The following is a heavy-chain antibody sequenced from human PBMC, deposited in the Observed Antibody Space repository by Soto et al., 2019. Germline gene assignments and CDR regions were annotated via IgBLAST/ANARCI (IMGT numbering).Heavy chain of an antibody. Sequence: SETLSLTCTFSCGSISSYYWSWIRQPPGKGLEWIGYIYYSGSTNYNPSLKSRVTISVDTSKNQFSLKLSSVTAADTAVYYCARDGFSSSWYGGFLSGMDVWGQGTTVTVSS. CDR3: ARDGFSSSWYGGFLSGMDV. J-gene: IGHJ6*02. CDR2: IYYSGST. D-gene: IGHD6-13*01. CDR1: CGSISSYY. V-gene: IGHV4-59*01.